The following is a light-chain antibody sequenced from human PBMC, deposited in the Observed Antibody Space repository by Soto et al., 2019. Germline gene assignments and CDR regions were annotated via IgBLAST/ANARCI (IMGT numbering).Light chain of an antibody. J-gene: IGKJ1*01. CDR3: QQRSNWPWT. Sequence: EIVMTQSPGTLPVSPWERATLSFRASQSVSFNLAWYQQEPGQAPRLLIYDASNRATGIPARFSGSGSGTDFTLTISSLEPEDFAVYYCQQRSNWPWTFGQGTKVDIK. CDR1: QSVSFN. V-gene: IGKV3-11*01. CDR2: DAS.